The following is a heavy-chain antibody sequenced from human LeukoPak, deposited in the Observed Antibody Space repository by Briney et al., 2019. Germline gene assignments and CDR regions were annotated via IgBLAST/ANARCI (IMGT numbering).Heavy chain of an antibody. J-gene: IGHJ4*02. CDR2: LYSSGFT. CDR1: GFTVSTNY. D-gene: IGHD1-26*01. V-gene: IGHV3-66*02. Sequence: GGSLRLSCAASGFTVSTNYMTWVRQAPGKGLEWVSVLYSSGFTYYADSVNGRFTISRDNSKNTVNLQLSSLGIEDTAVYYGAAGGLVGALYYFDYWGQGTRVTVSS. CDR3: AAGGLVGALYYFDY.